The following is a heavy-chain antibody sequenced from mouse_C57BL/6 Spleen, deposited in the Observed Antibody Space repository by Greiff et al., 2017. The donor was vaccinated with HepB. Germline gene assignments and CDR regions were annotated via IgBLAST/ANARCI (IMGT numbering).Heavy chain of an antibody. V-gene: IGHV1-9*01. CDR2: ILPGSGST. D-gene: IGHD1-1*01. Sequence: VKLQESGAELMKPGASVKLSCKATGYTFTGYWIEWVKQRPGHGLEWIGEILPGSGSTNYNEKFKGKATFTADTSSNTAYMQLSSLTTEDSAIYYCASKGKPSTVVAHFDYWGQGTTLTVSS. CDR1: GYTFTGYW. J-gene: IGHJ2*01. CDR3: ASKGKPSTVVAHFDY.